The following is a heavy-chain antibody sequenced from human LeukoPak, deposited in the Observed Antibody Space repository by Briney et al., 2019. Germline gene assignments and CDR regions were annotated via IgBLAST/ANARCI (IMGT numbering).Heavy chain of an antibody. CDR2: IDTAGGT. J-gene: IGHJ3*02. CDR3: AKDSIYDSSGYYSAGFGAFDI. D-gene: IGHD3-22*01. CDR1: GFTFISYD. Sequence: GGSLRLSCAASGFTFISYDMHWVRQPTGKGLEWVSGIDTAGGTYYEGSVKGRFTISRDNSKNTLYLQMNSLRAEDTAVYYCAKDSIYDSSGYYSAGFGAFDIWGQGTMVTVSS. V-gene: IGHV3-13*04.